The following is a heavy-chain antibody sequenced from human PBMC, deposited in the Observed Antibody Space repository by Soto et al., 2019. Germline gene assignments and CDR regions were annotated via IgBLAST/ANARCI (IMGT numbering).Heavy chain of an antibody. J-gene: IGHJ5*02. D-gene: IGHD3-22*01. CDR1: GGSISSSSYY. V-gene: IGHV4-39*01. CDR3: ARCLPPYYYDSSGPGKNWFDP. Sequence: SETLSLTCTVSGGSISSSSYYWGWIRQPPGKGLEWIGSIYYSGSTYYNPSLKSRVTISVDTSKNQFSLKLSSVTAADTAVYYCARCLPPYYYDSSGPGKNWFDPWGQGTLVTVSS. CDR2: IYYSGST.